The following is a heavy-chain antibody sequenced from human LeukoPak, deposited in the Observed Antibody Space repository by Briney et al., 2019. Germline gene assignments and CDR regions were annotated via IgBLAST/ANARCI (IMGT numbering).Heavy chain of an antibody. CDR2: IYPADSDT. D-gene: IGHD5-12*01. V-gene: IGHV5-51*01. CDR1: GYSFTNSW. CDR3: ARVWYSGYGFGY. Sequence: GESLKISCQGSGYSFTNSWIGWVRQMPGKGLEWMGIIYPADSDTKYSPSFQGQVTISADKSISTTYLQWSSLKASDTAMYYCARVWYSGYGFGYWGQGTLVTISS. J-gene: IGHJ4*02.